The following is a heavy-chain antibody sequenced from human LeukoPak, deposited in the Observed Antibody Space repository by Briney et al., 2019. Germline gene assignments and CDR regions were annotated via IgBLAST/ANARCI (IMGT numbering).Heavy chain of an antibody. Sequence: GGSLRLSCAASGFTFSDYYMSWIRQAPGKGLEWVSYISSSGSTIYYADSVKGRFTISRDNAKNSLYLQMNSLRAEDTAVYYCARVAERYYDFWSGYYYWGQGTLVTVSS. J-gene: IGHJ4*02. CDR1: GFTFSDYY. V-gene: IGHV3-11*04. D-gene: IGHD3-3*01. CDR3: ARVAERYYDFWSGYYY. CDR2: ISSSGSTI.